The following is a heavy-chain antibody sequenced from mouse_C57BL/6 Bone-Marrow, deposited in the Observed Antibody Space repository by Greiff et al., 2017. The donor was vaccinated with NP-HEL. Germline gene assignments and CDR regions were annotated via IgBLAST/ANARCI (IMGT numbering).Heavy chain of an antibody. CDR3: ARHGGLRGGYYAMDY. CDR2: ISNGGGST. D-gene: IGHD2-4*01. V-gene: IGHV5-12*01. Sequence: DVKLQESGGGLVQPGGSLKLSCAASGFTFSDYYMYWVRQTPEKRLEWVAYISNGGGSTYYPDTVKGRFTISRDNAKNTLYLQMSRLKSEDTAMYYCARHGGLRGGYYAMDYWGQGTSVTVSS. CDR1: GFTFSDYY. J-gene: IGHJ4*01.